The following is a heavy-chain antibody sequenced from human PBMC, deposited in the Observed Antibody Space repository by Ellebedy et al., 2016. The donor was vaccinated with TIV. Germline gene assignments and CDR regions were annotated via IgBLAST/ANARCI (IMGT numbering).Heavy chain of an antibody. Sequence: GESLKISXAASGFTFSSYSMNWVRQAPGKGLEWVSYISSSSSTIYYADSVKGRFTISRDNAKNSLYLQMNSLRAEDTAVYYCARDRLITGTTYYFDYWGQGTLVTVSS. CDR2: ISSSSSTI. V-gene: IGHV3-48*01. J-gene: IGHJ4*02. CDR1: GFTFSSYS. D-gene: IGHD1-7*01. CDR3: ARDRLITGTTYYFDY.